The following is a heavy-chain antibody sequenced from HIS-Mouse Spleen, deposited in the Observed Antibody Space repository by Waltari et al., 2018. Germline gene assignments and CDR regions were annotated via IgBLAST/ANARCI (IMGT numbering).Heavy chain of an antibody. D-gene: IGHD1-1*01. CDR3: ARDATGFDY. CDR2: ISYDGSNK. V-gene: IGHV3-30-3*01. J-gene: IGHJ4*02. Sequence: QVQLVESGGGVVQPGRSLRLSCAASGFTFSSYAMHWVRQAPGKGLEWGAVISYDGSNKYYADSVKGRFTISRDNSKNTLYLQMNSLRAEDTAVYYCARDATGFDYWGQGTLVTVSS. CDR1: GFTFSSYA.